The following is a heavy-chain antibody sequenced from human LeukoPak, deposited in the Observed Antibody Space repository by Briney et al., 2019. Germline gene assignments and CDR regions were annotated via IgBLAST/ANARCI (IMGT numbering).Heavy chain of an antibody. D-gene: IGHD3-9*01. CDR2: IRYDSSNK. J-gene: IGHJ4*02. CDR1: GFTFSTYG. Sequence: PGGSLRLSCAASGFTFSTYGMHWVRQAPGKGLEWVAFIRYDSSNKYYRDSVKGRFTTSRDNSKNTLFLQMNSLRAEDTAIYYCARVLSLRYFDWVLYADCWGQGILVTVSS. CDR3: ARVLSLRYFDWVLYADC. V-gene: IGHV3-30*02.